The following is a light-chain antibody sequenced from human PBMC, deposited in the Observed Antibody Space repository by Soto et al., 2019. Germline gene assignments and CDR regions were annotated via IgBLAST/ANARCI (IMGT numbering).Light chain of an antibody. V-gene: IGLV2-14*01. Sequence: QSALTQPASVSGSPGQSITISCTGTSSDVGGHNAVSWYRQDPGKAPKLVIYDVTNRPSEVSNRFSGSKSGNTASLTISGLQTEDEADYYCSSFTSSITYVFGTGTQLTVL. CDR1: SSDVGGHNA. CDR3: SSFTSSITYV. CDR2: DVT. J-gene: IGLJ1*01.